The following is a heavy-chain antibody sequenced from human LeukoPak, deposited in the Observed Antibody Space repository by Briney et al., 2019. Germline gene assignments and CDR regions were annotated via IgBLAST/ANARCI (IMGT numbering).Heavy chain of an antibody. J-gene: IGHJ4*02. CDR1: GYTFTPYF. CDR3: ARVDGYNYY. CDR2: INPTGGST. V-gene: IGHV1-46*01. Sequence: ASVKVSCKASGYTFTPYFIHWVRQAPGQGLEWMGIINPTGGSTTYAQKFQGRVTVTRDMSTSTVYMELSSLTSEDTAVYYCARVDGYNYYWGQGTLVTVSS. D-gene: IGHD5-24*01.